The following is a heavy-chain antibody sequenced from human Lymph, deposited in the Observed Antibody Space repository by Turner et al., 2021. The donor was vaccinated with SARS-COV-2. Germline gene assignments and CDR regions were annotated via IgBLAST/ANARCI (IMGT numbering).Heavy chain of an antibody. D-gene: IGHD1-26*01. CDR2: MTPNSGNT. CDR3: ASGRYSGGWMAL. Sequence: QVHLVQSGAEVQKPVASVKDSGKAPGYTFTSYDINRVRRATGQGLEWMGWMTPNSGNTGYAQKFQARVTMTRNTSISTAYMELSSLKSEDTAVSYCASGRYSGGWMALWGQGTPVTVSS. CDR1: GYTFTSYD. J-gene: IGHJ6*02. V-gene: IGHV1-8*02.